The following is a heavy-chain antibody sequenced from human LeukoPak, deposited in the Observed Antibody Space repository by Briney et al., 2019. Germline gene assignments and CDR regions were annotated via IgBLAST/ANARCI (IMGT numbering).Heavy chain of an antibody. CDR3: ARVYYSNSYDYWYFDL. V-gene: IGHV4-4*07. D-gene: IGHD6-13*01. J-gene: IGHJ2*01. Sequence: PSETLSLTCTVSGGSISSYYWSWIRQPAGKGLEWIGRIYTSGNTNYNPSLKSRVTMSVDTSNNQFSLKLSSVTAADTAVYYCARVYYSNSYDYWYFDLWGRGTLVTVSS. CDR2: IYTSGNT. CDR1: GGSISSYY.